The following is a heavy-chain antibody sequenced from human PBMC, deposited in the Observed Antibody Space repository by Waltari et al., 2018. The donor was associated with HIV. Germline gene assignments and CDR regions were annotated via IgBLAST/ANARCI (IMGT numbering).Heavy chain of an antibody. CDR3: AKGPTLTSPPTYFNY. Sequence: EVHLVESGGGLVQHGRSLRLSCAASGFTFDDYAMHWVRQTPGKGLEWVSGISGNSGSIGYADSVKGRFTISRDNAKNSLFRQMNSLRPEDTAFYYCAKGPTLTSPPTYFNYWGQGTLVTVSS. D-gene: IGHD2-2*01. J-gene: IGHJ4*02. CDR1: GFTFDDYA. V-gene: IGHV3-9*01. CDR2: ISGNSGSI.